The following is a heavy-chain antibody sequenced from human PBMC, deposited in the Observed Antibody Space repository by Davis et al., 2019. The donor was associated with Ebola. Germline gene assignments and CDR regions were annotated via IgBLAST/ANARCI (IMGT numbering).Heavy chain of an antibody. J-gene: IGHJ6*04. D-gene: IGHD3-3*02. CDR1: GFTLSDHY. Sequence: GESLKISCAASGFTLSDHYMDWVRQAPGKGLEWVGRTRNKANGSTTEYAASVKDRFTIPRDDSKNSLYLQMNSLKTEETAVYYCAGSLAGSDYYGMDVWGKGTTVTVSS. V-gene: IGHV3-72*01. CDR3: AGSLAGSDYYGMDV. CDR2: TRNKANGSTT.